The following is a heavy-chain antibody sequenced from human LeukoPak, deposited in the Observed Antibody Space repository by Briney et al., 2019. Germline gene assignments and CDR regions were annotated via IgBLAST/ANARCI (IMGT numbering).Heavy chain of an antibody. CDR3: AKGLSITMVRGVIYFDY. D-gene: IGHD3-10*01. J-gene: IGHJ4*02. Sequence: GGSLRLSCAASGFSFDDYGMSWVRHAPGKGLEWVSGINWNGGSTGYADSVKGRFTLSRDNSKNTLYLQMNSLRAEDTAVYYCAKGLSITMVRGVIYFDYWGQGTLVTVSS. V-gene: IGHV3-20*04. CDR2: INWNGGST. CDR1: GFSFDDYG.